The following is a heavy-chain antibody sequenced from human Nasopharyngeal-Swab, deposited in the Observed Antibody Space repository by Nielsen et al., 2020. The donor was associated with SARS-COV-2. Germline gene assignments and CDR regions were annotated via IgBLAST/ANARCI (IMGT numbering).Heavy chain of an antibody. CDR3: AKDAVGYCSSTSCFWNWFDP. CDR1: GFTFSSYA. J-gene: IGHJ5*02. V-gene: IGHV3-23*01. CDR2: ISGSGGST. Sequence: GESLKISCAASGFTFSSYAMSWVRQAPGKGLEWVSAISGSGGSTYYADSVKGRFTISRDNSKNTLYLQMNSLRAEDTAVYYCAKDAVGYCSSTSCFWNWFDPWGQGTLVTVSS. D-gene: IGHD2-2*01.